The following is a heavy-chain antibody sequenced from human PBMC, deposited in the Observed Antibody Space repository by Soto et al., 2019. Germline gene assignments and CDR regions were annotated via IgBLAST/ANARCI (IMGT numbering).Heavy chain of an antibody. CDR1: GGSISGSSYY. Sequence: SSETLSLTCTVSGGSISGSSYYWCWIRQPPGKGLEWIGNIYYSGSTYYNPSLKSRVTISVDTSKNQFSLKLSSVTAADTAVYYCMLXSGWKDFDYWGQGTLVTVS. CDR2: IYYSGST. D-gene: IGHD3-22*01. CDR3: MLXSGWKDFDY. V-gene: IGHV4-39*01. J-gene: IGHJ4*02.